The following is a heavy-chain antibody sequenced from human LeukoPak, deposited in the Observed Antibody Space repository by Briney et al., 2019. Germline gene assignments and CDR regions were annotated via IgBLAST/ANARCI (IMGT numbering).Heavy chain of an antibody. J-gene: IGHJ5*02. CDR2: ISSSSSYI. Sequence: PGGSLRLSCAASGFTFSSYSMNWVRQAPGKGLEWVSSISSSSSYIYYADSVRGRFTISRGNAKNSLFLQMNSLRGEDTAVYYCATRRDPLLRFGEFPLDPWGQGTLATVSS. V-gene: IGHV3-21*01. CDR1: GFTFSSYS. CDR3: ATRRDPLLRFGEFPLDP. D-gene: IGHD3-10*01.